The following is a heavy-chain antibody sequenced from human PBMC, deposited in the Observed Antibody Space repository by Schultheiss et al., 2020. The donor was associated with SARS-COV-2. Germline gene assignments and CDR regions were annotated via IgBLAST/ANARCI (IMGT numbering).Heavy chain of an antibody. CDR2: IYYRGNT. D-gene: IGHD5-12*01. CDR1: GGSVTSPTYY. V-gene: IGHV4-39*02. J-gene: IGHJ6*02. Sequence: GSLRLSCTVSGGSVTSPTYYWAWIRQSPGKGLEWIGTIYYRGNTHYNPSLKSRLAMSVDTSRNQFSLTLNSVTAADTATYYCARDGYATYYYGMDVWGQGTTVTVFS. CDR3: ARDGYATYYYGMDV.